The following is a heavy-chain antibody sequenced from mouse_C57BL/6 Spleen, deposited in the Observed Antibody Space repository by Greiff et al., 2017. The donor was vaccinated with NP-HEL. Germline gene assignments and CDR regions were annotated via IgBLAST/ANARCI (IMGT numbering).Heavy chain of an antibody. J-gene: IGHJ2*01. V-gene: IGHV1-80*01. CDR2: IYPGDGDT. Sequence: VQLVESGAELVKPGASVKISCKASGYAFSSYWMNWVKQRPGKGLEWIGQIYPGDGDTNYNGKFKGKATLTADKSSSTAYMQLSSLTSEDSAVYFCARGGGTVVNFDYWGQGTTLTVSS. CDR3: ARGGGTVVNFDY. D-gene: IGHD1-1*01. CDR1: GYAFSSYW.